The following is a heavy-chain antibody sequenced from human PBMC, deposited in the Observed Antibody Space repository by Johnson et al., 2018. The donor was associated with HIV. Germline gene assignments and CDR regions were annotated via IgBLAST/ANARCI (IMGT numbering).Heavy chain of an antibody. Sequence: QVQLVESGGGLIQPGGSLRLSCAASGFTFRSYAIHWVRQAPGKGLEWVALTSYDGSNEYYADSVKGRFTISRDDSKNTLYLQMNSLKTEDTAVYYCTTGHSNTSGAFDIWGQGTMVTVSS. CDR3: TTGHSNTSGAFDI. CDR1: GFTFRSYA. D-gene: IGHD4-11*01. CDR2: TSYDGSNE. J-gene: IGHJ3*02. V-gene: IGHV3-30*04.